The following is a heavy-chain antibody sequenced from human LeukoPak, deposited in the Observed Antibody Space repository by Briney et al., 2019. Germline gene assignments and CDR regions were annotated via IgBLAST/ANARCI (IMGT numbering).Heavy chain of an antibody. V-gene: IGHV1-69*06. D-gene: IGHD2-8*01. CDR3: ARDSCTNGVCAWDY. CDR2: IIPIFGTA. CDR1: GGTFSSYA. J-gene: IGHJ4*02. Sequence: SVKVSCKASGGTFSSYAISWVRQAPGQGLEWMGRIIPIFGTANYAQKFQGRVTITADKSTSTAYMELSSLRPEDTAVYYCARDSCTNGVCAWDYWGQGTLVTVSS.